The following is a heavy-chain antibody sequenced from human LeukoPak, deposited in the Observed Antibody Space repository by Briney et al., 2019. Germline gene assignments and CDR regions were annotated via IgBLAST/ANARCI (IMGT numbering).Heavy chain of an antibody. D-gene: IGHD7-27*01. V-gene: IGHV4-61*02. J-gene: IGHJ4*02. CDR3: ARSGPGDY. CDR2: IYTSGST. Sequence: TLSLTCTVSGGSLSSGSYYCSWIRQPAGKGLEWIGRIYTSGSTNYNPSLKSRVTISVDTSKNQFSLKLSSVTAADTAVYYCARSGPGDYWGQGTLVTVSS. CDR1: GGSLSSGSYY.